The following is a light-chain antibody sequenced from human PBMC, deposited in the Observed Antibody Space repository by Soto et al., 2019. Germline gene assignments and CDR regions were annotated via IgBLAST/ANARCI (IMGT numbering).Light chain of an antibody. Sequence: QSALTQPASVSGSPGQSITISCTGTSSDVGGYNYVSWYQQHPGKAPKLMIYEVSKRPSRVSNRFSGSKSGNTASLTISGLQAEDEADYYCSSYTRSSTSYVFGTGTKVTVL. J-gene: IGLJ1*01. CDR3: SSYTRSSTSYV. V-gene: IGLV2-14*01. CDR1: SSDVGGYNY. CDR2: EVS.